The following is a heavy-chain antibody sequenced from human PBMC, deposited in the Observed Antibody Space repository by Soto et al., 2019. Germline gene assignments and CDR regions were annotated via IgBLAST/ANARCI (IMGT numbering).Heavy chain of an antibody. CDR3: AGGKKYYDFWSGDYYYYGMDV. D-gene: IGHD3-3*01. CDR1: GFTFSSYA. CDR2: ISYDGSNK. J-gene: IGHJ6*02. V-gene: IGHV3-30-3*01. Sequence: QVQLVESGGGVVQPGRSLRLSCAASGFTFSSYAMHWVRQAPGKGLEWVAVISYDGSNKYYADSVKGRFTISRDNSKNTLYLQMNSLRAEDTAVYYCAGGKKYYDFWSGDYYYYGMDVWGQGTTVTVSS.